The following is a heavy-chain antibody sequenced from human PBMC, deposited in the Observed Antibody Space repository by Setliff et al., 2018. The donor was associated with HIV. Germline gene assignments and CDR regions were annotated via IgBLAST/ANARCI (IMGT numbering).Heavy chain of an antibody. Sequence: PGGSLRLSCAASGFTFSDHYMDWVRQAPGKGLEWVGRIRTKANSYTTEYAASVKGRFTISRDDSRETVYLQMNSLKSEDTAVYYCADYGPLGVIWGQGTSVTVSS. CDR1: GFTFSDHY. V-gene: IGHV3-72*01. CDR3: ADYGPLGVI. J-gene: IGHJ4*02. D-gene: IGHD4-17*01. CDR2: IRTKANSYTT.